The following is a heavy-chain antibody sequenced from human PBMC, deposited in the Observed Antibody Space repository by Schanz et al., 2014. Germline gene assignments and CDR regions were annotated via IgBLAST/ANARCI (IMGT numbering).Heavy chain of an antibody. Sequence: QGQLVQSGPEVKEPGASVKVSCEASGITFSTYVVVCVRQAPGQGLEWMGRIIPIHGIVNYAQRFQDRVRITADKSTSTAYMELSSLRSDDTAVYYCARGGGPEDVFDIWGQGTILTVSS. J-gene: IGHJ3*02. CDR1: GITFSTYV. CDR2: IIPIHGIV. V-gene: IGHV1-69*04. CDR3: ARGGGPEDVFDI. D-gene: IGHD5-12*01.